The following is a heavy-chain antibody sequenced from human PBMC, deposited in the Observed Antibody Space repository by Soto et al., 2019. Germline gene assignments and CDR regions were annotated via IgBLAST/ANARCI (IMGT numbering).Heavy chain of an antibody. Sequence: GASVKVSCKASGYTFTGYYMHWVRQAPGQGLEWMGWINPNSGGTNYAQKFQGRVTMTRDTSISTAYMELSRLRSDDTAAYYCARGLIVATIGLGYYYGMDVWGQGTTVTVSS. CDR1: GYTFTGYY. CDR2: INPNSGGT. CDR3: ARGLIVATIGLGYYYGMDV. D-gene: IGHD5-12*01. V-gene: IGHV1-2*02. J-gene: IGHJ6*02.